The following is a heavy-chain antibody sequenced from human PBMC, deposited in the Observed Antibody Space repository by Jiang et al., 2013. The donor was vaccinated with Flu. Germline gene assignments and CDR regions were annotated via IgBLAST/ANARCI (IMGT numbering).Heavy chain of an antibody. CDR3: ARGTMVRGVQYWYFDL. Sequence: LLESGGGLVQPGGSLRLSCAASGFTFSNYNMNWVRQAQGKGLEWVSYISSSGTTIYDADSVKGRFTISRDNAKNSLYLQMNSLRDEDTAVYYCARGTMVRGVQYWYFDLWGRGTLVTVSP. V-gene: IGHV3-48*02. CDR2: ISSSGTTI. CDR1: GFTFSNYN. D-gene: IGHD3-10*01. J-gene: IGHJ2*01.